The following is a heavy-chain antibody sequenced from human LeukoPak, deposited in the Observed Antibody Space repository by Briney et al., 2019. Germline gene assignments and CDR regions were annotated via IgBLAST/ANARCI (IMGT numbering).Heavy chain of an antibody. CDR1: GFTFSSYA. Sequence: GGPLRLFCAASGFTFSSYAMSWVRQAPGKGLEWVSAISGSGGSTYYADSVKGRFTISRDNYKNTLYLQMNSLRAEDTAVYYCAKDRGYSYGYDYWGQGTLVTVSS. J-gene: IGHJ4*02. CDR2: ISGSGGST. D-gene: IGHD5-18*01. CDR3: AKDRGYSYGYDY. V-gene: IGHV3-23*01.